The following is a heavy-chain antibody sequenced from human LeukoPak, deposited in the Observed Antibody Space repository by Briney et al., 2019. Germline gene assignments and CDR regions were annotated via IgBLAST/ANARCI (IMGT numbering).Heavy chain of an antibody. V-gene: IGHV4-61*02. J-gene: IGHJ4*02. CDR3: ARARYDFWSGYYPFDY. CDR1: GGSISSGSYY. Sequence: SQTLSLTCTVSGGSISSGSYYWSWIRQPAGKGLEWIGRIYTSGSTNYNPSLKSRVTISVDTSKNQFSLKLSSVTAADTAVYYCARARYDFWSGYYPFDYWGQGTLVTVSS. CDR2: IYTSGST. D-gene: IGHD3-3*01.